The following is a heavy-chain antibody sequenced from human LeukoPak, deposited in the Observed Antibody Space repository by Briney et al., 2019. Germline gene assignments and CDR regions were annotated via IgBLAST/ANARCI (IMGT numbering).Heavy chain of an antibody. D-gene: IGHD3-10*01. Sequence: GGSLRLSCAPSGFTFSTYGMHWVRQAPGKGLEWVAFISYDESNRYYADSVKGRFTISRDNSKNTLYLQMNSLRAEDTAVYYCAKDQLYYYGSGTPDYWGQGTLVTVSS. CDR3: AKDQLYYYGSGTPDY. V-gene: IGHV3-30*18. J-gene: IGHJ4*02. CDR2: ISYDESNR. CDR1: GFTFSTYG.